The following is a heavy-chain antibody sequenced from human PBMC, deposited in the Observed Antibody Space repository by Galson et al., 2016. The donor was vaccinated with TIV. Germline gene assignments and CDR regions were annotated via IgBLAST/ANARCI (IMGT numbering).Heavy chain of an antibody. J-gene: IGHJ4*02. D-gene: IGHD4-17*01. V-gene: IGHV1-8*01. CDR3: ARSGDYGDY. Sequence: SVKVSCKASGYSFSTYDINWVRQAPGQGLEWMGWMNPNSGNTGYSQKFRGRVTMTRNTSERTAYMELSSLTSEDTDVYYCARSGDYGDYWGQGTLVTVSS. CDR1: GYSFSTYD. CDR2: MNPNSGNT.